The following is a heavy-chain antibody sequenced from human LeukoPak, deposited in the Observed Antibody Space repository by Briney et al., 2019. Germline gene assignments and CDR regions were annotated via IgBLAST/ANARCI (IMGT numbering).Heavy chain of an antibody. V-gene: IGHV1-2*02. CDR3: ARAESVVPAAMDWFDP. CDR2: INPNSGGT. Sequence: ASVKVSCKASGYTFTGYYMHWVRQAPGQGLEWMGWINPNSGGTNYAQKFQGRVTMTRDTSISTAYMELSGLRSDDTAVYYCARAESVVPAAMDWFDPWGQGTLVTVSS. D-gene: IGHD2-2*01. CDR1: GYTFTGYY. J-gene: IGHJ5*02.